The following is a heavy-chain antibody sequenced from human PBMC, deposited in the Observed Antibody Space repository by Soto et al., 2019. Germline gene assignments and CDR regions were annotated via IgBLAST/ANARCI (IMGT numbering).Heavy chain of an antibody. CDR2: IKTDGSVT. CDR3: ARDLGGSHDY. J-gene: IGHJ4*02. V-gene: IGHV3-74*01. CDR1: GFTFSTYW. Sequence: PGGSLRLSCAASGFTFSTYWMHWVRRAPGKGLVWVSRIKTDGSVTTYADSVKGRFTISRDNAKNTLYLQMNTLRAEDTAVYYCARDLGGSHDYWGRGTLVTVSS. D-gene: IGHD3-16*01.